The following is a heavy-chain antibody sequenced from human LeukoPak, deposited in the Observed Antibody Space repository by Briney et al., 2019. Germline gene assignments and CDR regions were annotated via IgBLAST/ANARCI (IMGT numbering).Heavy chain of an antibody. CDR3: AKEARPYYVFWGVYYGEDY. V-gene: IGHV3-30*18. J-gene: IGHJ4*02. D-gene: IGHD3-3*01. CDR1: GFTFSSYG. Sequence: PGRSLRLSCAASGFTFSSYGLHWVRQAPGKGLEWVAVISYDGSNKYYADSVKGRFTISRDNSKNTLYLQMNSLRAEDTAVYYCAKEARPYYVFWGVYYGEDYGGQGPLVTVSS. CDR2: ISYDGSNK.